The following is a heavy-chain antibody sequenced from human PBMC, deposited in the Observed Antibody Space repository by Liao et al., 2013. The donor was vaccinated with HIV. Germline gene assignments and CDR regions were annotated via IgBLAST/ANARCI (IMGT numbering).Heavy chain of an antibody. V-gene: IGHV4-61*02. CDR3: ARDGGEGGSYWGHDAFDI. CDR2: IYTSGST. Sequence: QVQLQESGPGLVKPSQTLSLTCTVSGGSISSGSYYWSWIRQPAGKGLEWIGRIYTSGSTNYNPSLKSRVTISVDTSKNQFSLKLSSVTAADTAVYYCARDGGEGGSYWGHDAFDIWGQGDNGHRSLQ. J-gene: IGHJ3*02. CDR1: GGSISSGSYY. D-gene: IGHD1-26*01.